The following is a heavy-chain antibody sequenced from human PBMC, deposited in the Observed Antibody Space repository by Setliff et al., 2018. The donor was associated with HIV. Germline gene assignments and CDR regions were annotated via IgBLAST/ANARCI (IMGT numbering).Heavy chain of an antibody. CDR3: ARESSGSERIYYYYYGMDV. CDR2: IYHSGST. D-gene: IGHD3-10*01. J-gene: IGHJ6*02. V-gene: IGHV4-34*01. Sequence: SETLSLTCAVYGGSFSGYYWSWIRQPPGKGLEWIGSIYHSGSTYYNPSLKSRVTISVDTSKNQFSLKLSSVTAADTAVYYCARESSGSERIYYYYYGMDVWGQGTTVTVSS. CDR1: GGSFSGYY.